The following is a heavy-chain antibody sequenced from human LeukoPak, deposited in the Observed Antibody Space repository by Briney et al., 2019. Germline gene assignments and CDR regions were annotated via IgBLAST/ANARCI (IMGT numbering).Heavy chain of an antibody. V-gene: IGHV3-23*01. CDR3: AKGGPYSSSPDFDY. J-gene: IGHJ4*02. CDR2: ISGRAGST. CDR1: GFTFSTYA. D-gene: IGHD6-6*01. Sequence: GGSLRLSCAASGFTFSTYAMSWVRQAPGEGLEWVSAISGRAGSTYYADSVKGRFTISRDNSKNTLFLQMNSLRAEDTAVYYCAKGGPYSSSPDFDYWGQGSLVTVSS.